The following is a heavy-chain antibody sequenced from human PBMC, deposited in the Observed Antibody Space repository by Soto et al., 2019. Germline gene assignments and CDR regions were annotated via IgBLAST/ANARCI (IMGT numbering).Heavy chain of an antibody. CDR3: AGHGSYCMDV. Sequence: QVQLQQWGAGLLKPSETLSLTCAVYGGSFSGYYWSWIRQPPGKGLEWIGEINHSGSTNYNPSLKSRVTTSVDTSKNQFSRKLSSVTAADTAVYYCAGHGSYCMDVWGQGTTVTVSS. CDR2: INHSGST. V-gene: IGHV4-34*01. D-gene: IGHD3-10*01. J-gene: IGHJ6*02. CDR1: GGSFSGYY.